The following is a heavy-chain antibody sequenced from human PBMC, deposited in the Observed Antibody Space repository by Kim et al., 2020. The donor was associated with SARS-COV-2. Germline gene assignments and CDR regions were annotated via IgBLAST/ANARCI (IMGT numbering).Heavy chain of an antibody. CDR3: AKDFDYVWGSYRYFASVGMDV. D-gene: IGHD3-16*02. CDR1: GFTFSSYA. V-gene: IGHV3-23*01. CDR2: ISGSGGST. Sequence: GGSLRLSCAASGFTFSSYAMSWVRQAPGKGLEWVSAISGSGGSTYYADSVKGRFTISRDNSKNTLYLQMNSLRAEDTAVYYCAKDFDYVWGSYRYFASVGMDVWGQGTTVNVSS. J-gene: IGHJ6*02.